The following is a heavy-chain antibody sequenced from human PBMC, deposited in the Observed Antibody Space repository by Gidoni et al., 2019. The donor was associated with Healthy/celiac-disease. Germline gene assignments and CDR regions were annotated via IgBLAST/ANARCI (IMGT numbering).Heavy chain of an antibody. Sequence: GLEWIGYIYYSGSTNYNPSLKSRVTISVDTSKNEFSLKLSSVTAADTAIYYCARASGEGRAANRMNWFDPWGQGTLVTVSS. J-gene: IGHJ5*02. CDR3: ARASGEGRAANRMNWFDP. CDR2: IYYSGST. V-gene: IGHV4-31*02. D-gene: IGHD2-15*01.